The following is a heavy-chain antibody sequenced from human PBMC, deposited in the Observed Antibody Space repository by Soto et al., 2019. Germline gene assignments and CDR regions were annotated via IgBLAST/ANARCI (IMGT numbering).Heavy chain of an antibody. D-gene: IGHD3-10*01. V-gene: IGHV3-21*01. CDR1: GFTFSSYS. CDR2: ISSSSSYI. J-gene: IGHJ6*02. CDR3: ARMGRGFGEYYYYGMDV. Sequence: SLRLSCAASGFTFSSYSMNWVRQAPGKGLEWVSSISSSSSYIYYADSVKGRFTISRDNAKNSLYLQMNSLRAEDTAVYYCARMGRGFGEYYYYGMDVWGQGTTVTVSS.